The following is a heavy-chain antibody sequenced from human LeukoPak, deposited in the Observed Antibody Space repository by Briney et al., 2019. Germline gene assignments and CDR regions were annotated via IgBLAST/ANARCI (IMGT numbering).Heavy chain of an antibody. CDR2: INQDGSEK. Sequence: PGGSLRLSCAASGFTFSDYWMSWVRQAPGKGLEWVANINQDGSEKYYVDSVKGRFTISRDNAKNSVYLQMNSLRPEDTAVYYCARDRRGSGWYFDYWGQGTLAPVSS. CDR1: GFTFSDYW. CDR3: ARDRRGSGWYFDY. D-gene: IGHD6-19*01. J-gene: IGHJ4*02. V-gene: IGHV3-7*03.